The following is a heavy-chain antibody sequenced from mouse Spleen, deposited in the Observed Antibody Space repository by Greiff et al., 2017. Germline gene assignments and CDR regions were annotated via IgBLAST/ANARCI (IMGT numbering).Heavy chain of an antibody. J-gene: IGHJ1*01. CDR2: ISSGSSTI. D-gene: IGHD2-4*01. CDR1: GFTFSSFG. CDR3: ASSYDYDWYFDV. V-gene: IGHV5-17*02. Sequence: EVQLVESGGGLVQPGGSRKLSCAASGFTFSSFGMHWVRQAPEKGLEWVAYISSGSSTIYYADTVKGRFTISRDNPKNTLFLQMTSLRSEDTAMYYCASSYDYDWYFDVWGAGTTVTVSS.